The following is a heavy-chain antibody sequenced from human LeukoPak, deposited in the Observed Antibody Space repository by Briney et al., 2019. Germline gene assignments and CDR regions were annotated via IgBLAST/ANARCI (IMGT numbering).Heavy chain of an antibody. V-gene: IGHV4-34*01. J-gene: IGHJ6*02. CDR3: ARKGAYDFWSGYYFPYYYGMDV. CDR1: GGSFSGYY. CDR2: INHSGST. D-gene: IGHD3-3*01. Sequence: SETLSLTCAFYGGSFSGYYWSWIRQPPGKGLEWIGEINHSGSTNYNPSLKSRVTISVDTSKNQFSLKLSSVTAADTAVYYCARKGAYDFWSGYYFPYYYGMDVWGQGTTVTVSS.